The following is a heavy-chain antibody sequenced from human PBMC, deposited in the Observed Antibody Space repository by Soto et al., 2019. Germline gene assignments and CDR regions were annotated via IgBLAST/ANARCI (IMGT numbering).Heavy chain of an antibody. Sequence: QPGGSLRLSCAASGFTFRNYDMSWVRQAPGKGLEWVATISGSGGGGGATYGDSVKGRFTISRDNSKNTVYLQLNSLRAEDTAVYYCAKDAPGSGYLSDCWGQGTLVTVSS. D-gene: IGHD3-22*01. CDR2: ISGSGGGGGA. V-gene: IGHV3-23*01. CDR3: AKDAPGSGYLSDC. J-gene: IGHJ4*02. CDR1: GFTFRNYD.